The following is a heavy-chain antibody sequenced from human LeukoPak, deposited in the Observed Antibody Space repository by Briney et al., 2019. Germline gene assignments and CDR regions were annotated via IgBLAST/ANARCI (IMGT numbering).Heavy chain of an antibody. CDR3: ARQGYYDSSAPHDDY. V-gene: IGHV4-39*01. J-gene: IGHJ4*02. CDR2: IYYSGST. CDR1: CGSIFSSYLF. D-gene: IGHD3-22*01. Sequence: SGAPFLPFTVSCGSIFSSYLFWGGIRPPPGEGAGGDGSIYYSGSTYYNPSLKSRVTISVDTSKNQFSLKLSSVTAADTAVYYCARQGYYDSSAPHDDYWGRGTLVTVSS.